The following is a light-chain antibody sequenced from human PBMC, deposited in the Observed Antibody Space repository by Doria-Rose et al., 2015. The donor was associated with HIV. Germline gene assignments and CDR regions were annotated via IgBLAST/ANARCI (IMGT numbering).Light chain of an antibody. Sequence: TQSPGTLSLSPGERATLSCRANQSFSSTYLAWYQQKPGQAPSLLIYDGSTSATGVPDRFSASGSGTDFTLTINRLEPEDFALYYCHQYGTSWTFGQGTKVEI. V-gene: IGKV3-20*01. CDR2: DGS. CDR1: QSFSSTY. CDR3: HQYGTSWT. J-gene: IGKJ1*01.